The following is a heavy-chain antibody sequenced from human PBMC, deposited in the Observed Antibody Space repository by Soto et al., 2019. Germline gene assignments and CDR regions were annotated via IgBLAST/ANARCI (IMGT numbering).Heavy chain of an antibody. CDR3: ARGVYYCGGDCYSYYFDY. D-gene: IGHD2-21*02. J-gene: IGHJ4*02. CDR2: IIPIFGTA. Sequence: QVQLVQSGAAVKKPGSSVKVSCKASGGTFSSYAISWVRQAPGQGLEWLGGIIPIFGTANYAHKLQGSVTITADESTRTAYMELSSLRSEDTAVYYCARGVYYCGGDCYSYYFDYWGQGTLVTVSS. CDR1: GGTFSSYA. V-gene: IGHV1-69*01.